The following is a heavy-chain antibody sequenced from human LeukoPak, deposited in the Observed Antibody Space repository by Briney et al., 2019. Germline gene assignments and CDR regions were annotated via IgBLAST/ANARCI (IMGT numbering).Heavy chain of an antibody. V-gene: IGHV1-2*02. CDR2: INPNSGGT. CDR1: GYTFTGYY. CDR3: ARGSWITMIVVVTTSDFDY. Sequence: ASVKVSCKASGYTFTGYYMHWVRQAPGQGLEWMGWINPNSGGTNYAQKFQGRVTMTRDTSISTAYMELSRLRSDDTAVYYCARGSWITMIVVVTTSDFDYWGQGTLVTVSS. D-gene: IGHD3-22*01. J-gene: IGHJ4*02.